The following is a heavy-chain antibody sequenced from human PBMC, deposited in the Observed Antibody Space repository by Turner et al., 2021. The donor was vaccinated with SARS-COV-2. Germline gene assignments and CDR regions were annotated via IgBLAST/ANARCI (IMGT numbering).Heavy chain of an antibody. V-gene: IGHV3-33*01. Sequence: QVQLVESGGGVVQPGRSLRLSCAASGFTFSSYGMHWVRQAPGKGLEWVAVIWYDGSHKYYADSVKGRFTISRDNSKNTLYLQMNSLRAEDTAVYYCARTVPDGYNWLWEGSGIDYWGQGTLVTVSS. D-gene: IGHD5-12*01. CDR3: ARTVPDGYNWLWEGSGIDY. J-gene: IGHJ4*02. CDR2: IWYDGSHK. CDR1: GFTFSSYG.